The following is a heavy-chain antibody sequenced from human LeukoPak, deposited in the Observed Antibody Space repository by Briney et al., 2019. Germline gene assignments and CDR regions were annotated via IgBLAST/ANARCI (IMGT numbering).Heavy chain of an antibody. V-gene: IGHV3-30-3*01. Sequence: GRSPRLSCAASGFTFSSYAMHWVRQAPGKGLEWVAVISYDGSNKYYADSVKGRFTISRDNSKNTLYLQMNSLRAEDTAVYYCARGGFVMTTADFDYWGQGTLVTVSS. J-gene: IGHJ4*02. CDR1: GFTFSSYA. CDR2: ISYDGSNK. CDR3: ARGGFVMTTADFDY. D-gene: IGHD4-17*01.